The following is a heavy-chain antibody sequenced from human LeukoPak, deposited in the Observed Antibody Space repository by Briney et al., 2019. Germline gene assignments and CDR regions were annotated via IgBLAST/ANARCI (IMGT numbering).Heavy chain of an antibody. J-gene: IGHJ4*02. Sequence: PSETVSLTCTVSGGSTSNFYWSWIRQPPGKGLEWIAYIYSSGTTDYNPSLKSRVTISVDTSKNQFSLKLISVTAADTAVYYCARESPPTTVTTLSFDYWGQGTLVTVAS. D-gene: IGHD4-17*01. CDR2: IYSSGTT. CDR1: GGSTSNFY. V-gene: IGHV4-4*08. CDR3: ARESPPTTVTTLSFDY.